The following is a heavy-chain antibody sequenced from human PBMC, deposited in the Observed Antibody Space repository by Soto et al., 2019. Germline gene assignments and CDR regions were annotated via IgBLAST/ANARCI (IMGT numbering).Heavy chain of an antibody. V-gene: IGHV5-10-1*01. CDR3: ARVNKNWFDS. J-gene: IGHJ5*01. CDR2: IDPSDSYT. CDR1: GYNFTAFC. Sequence: GESVKISCKASGYNFTAFCIHWVLQMPGKGLEWPGKIDPSDSYTNYSPSFEGHVTISTDNSITTAYLQWSSLRASDTALYFCARVNKNWFDSWAQGTMVTVSS.